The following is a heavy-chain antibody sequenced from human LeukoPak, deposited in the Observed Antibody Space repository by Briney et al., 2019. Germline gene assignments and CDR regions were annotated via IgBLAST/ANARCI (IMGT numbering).Heavy chain of an antibody. D-gene: IGHD5-18*01. V-gene: IGHV3-21*01. CDR2: ISSSSSYI. J-gene: IGHJ6*03. CDR1: GFTFSSYS. Sequence: PGGSLRLSCAASGFTFSSYSMNWDRQAPGKGLEWVSSISSSSSYIYYADSVKGRFTISRDNAKNSLYLQMNSLRAEDTAVYYCAREPNSYGPGGYYYYMDVWGKGTTVTVSS. CDR3: AREPNSYGPGGYYYYMDV.